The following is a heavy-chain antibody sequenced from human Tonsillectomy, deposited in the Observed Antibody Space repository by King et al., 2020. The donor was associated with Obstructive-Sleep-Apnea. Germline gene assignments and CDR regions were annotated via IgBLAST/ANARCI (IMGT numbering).Heavy chain of an antibody. CDR1: GGSISSYY. D-gene: IGHD3-3*01. CDR2: IYYSGST. Sequence: VQLQESGPGLVKPSETLSLTCTVSGGSISSYYWSWIRQPPGKRLEWIGYIYYSGSTNYNPSLKSRVTISVDTSKNQFSLKLSSVTAADTAVYYCARGDFWSGYYKRDAFDIWGQGTMVTVSS. J-gene: IGHJ3*02. V-gene: IGHV4-59*01. CDR3: ARGDFWSGYYKRDAFDI.